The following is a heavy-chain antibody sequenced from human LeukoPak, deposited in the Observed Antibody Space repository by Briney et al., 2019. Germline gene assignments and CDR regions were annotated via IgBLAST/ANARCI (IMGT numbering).Heavy chain of an antibody. J-gene: IGHJ4*02. CDR3: ARVRSSGWTDY. D-gene: IGHD6-19*01. Sequence: SVKVSCKASGGTFSSYAISWVRRAPGQGLEWMGRIIPILGIANYAQKFQGRVAITADKSTSTAYMELSRLRSEDTAVYYCARVRSSGWTDYWGQGTLVTVSS. CDR1: GGTFSSYA. V-gene: IGHV1-69*04. CDR2: IIPILGIA.